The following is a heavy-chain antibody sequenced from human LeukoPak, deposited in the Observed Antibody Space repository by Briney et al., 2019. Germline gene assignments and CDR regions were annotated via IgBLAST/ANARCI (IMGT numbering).Heavy chain of an antibody. V-gene: IGHV1-24*01. Sequence: VASVKVSCTVSGYTLTELSMRWVRQAPGKGLEWMGGFDPEDGETIYAQKFQGRVTMTEDTSTDTAYMELSSLRSEDTAVYYCATVPPTVGATTTYFDHWGQGTLVTVSS. J-gene: IGHJ4*02. D-gene: IGHD1-26*01. CDR3: ATVPPTVGATTTYFDH. CDR2: FDPEDGET. CDR1: GYTLTELS.